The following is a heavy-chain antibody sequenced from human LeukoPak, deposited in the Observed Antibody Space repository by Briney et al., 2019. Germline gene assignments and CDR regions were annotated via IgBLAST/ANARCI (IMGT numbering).Heavy chain of an antibody. D-gene: IGHD6-19*01. CDR3: AKGIAVAGSGYDS. CDR1: GFTVSSNY. V-gene: IGHV3-53*01. CDR2: LYSGGNT. Sequence: GGSLRLSCVVSGFTVSSNYMSWVRQAPGKGLEWVSVLYSGGNTYHADSVKGRFTISRDNSKNTLSLQMNSLRAEDTAVYYCAKGIAVAGSGYDSWGQGTLVTVPS. J-gene: IGHJ5*02.